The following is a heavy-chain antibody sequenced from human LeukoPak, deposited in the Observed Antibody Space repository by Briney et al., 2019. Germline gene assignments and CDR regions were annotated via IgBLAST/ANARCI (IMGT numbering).Heavy chain of an antibody. CDR1: GYTFTGYY. CDR2: IYPYSGDT. D-gene: IGHD6-6*01. CDR3: ARDRNSGSSLDI. J-gene: IGHJ3*02. V-gene: IGHV1-2*02. Sequence: ASVKVSCKASGYTFTGYYMHWVRQAPGQGLEWMGWIYPYSGDTNYAQNFQGRVTMTRDTSISTAYMELSSLKSDDTAVYYCARDRNSGSSLDIWGQGTMLTVSP.